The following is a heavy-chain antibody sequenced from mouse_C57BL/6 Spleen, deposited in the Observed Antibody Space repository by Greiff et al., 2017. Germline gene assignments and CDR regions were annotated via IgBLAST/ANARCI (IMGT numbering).Heavy chain of an antibody. D-gene: IGHD2-4*01. CDR2: IDPNSGGT. J-gene: IGHJ2*01. CDR3: ARRDYDDFDY. CDR1: GYTFTSYW. V-gene: IGHV1-72*01. Sequence: QVQLKQPGAELVKPGASVKLSCKASGYTFTSYWMHWVKQRPGRGLEWIGRIDPNSGGTKYNEKFKGKATLTVDKPSSTAYMQLSSLTSEDSAVYYCARRDYDDFDYWGQGTTLTVSS.